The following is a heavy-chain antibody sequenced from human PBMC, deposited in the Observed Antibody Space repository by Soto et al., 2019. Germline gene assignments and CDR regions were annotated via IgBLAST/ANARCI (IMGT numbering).Heavy chain of an antibody. CDR2: IWSDGSSE. CDR1: GFTFRIYG. Sequence: GGSLRLSCQASGFTFRIYGMHWVRQAPGKGLEWVAVIWSDGSSEFYADSVKGRFTISRDNSKNTLHLQMNSLRAEDTAVYYCARDYYDSSSYTYGLDVWGQGTTVTVSS. D-gene: IGHD3-22*01. CDR3: ARDYYDSSSYTYGLDV. J-gene: IGHJ6*02. V-gene: IGHV3-33*01.